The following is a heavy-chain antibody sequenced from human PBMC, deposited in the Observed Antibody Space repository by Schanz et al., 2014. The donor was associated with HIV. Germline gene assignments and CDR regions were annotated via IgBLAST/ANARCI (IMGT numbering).Heavy chain of an antibody. V-gene: IGHV3-11*01. D-gene: IGHD3-10*01. J-gene: IGHJ4*02. CDR2: ISVNGATR. Sequence: VQLVESGGGLVKPGGSLRLSCAASGFTFTDNYMSWIRQAPGKGLEWVSYISVNGATREYADSVKGRFTISRDNARTSLYLQMNSLRAEDTAVYYCARVFGRTYGLPDYWGQGTLVTVSS. CDR3: ARVFGRTYGLPDY. CDR1: GFTFTDNY.